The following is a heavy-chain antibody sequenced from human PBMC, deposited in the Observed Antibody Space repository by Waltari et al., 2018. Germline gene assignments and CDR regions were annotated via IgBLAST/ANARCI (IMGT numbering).Heavy chain of an antibody. CDR3: ASPREVVIAIPAIRDGHNKFGMDV. Sequence: QVQLVQSGAEVKKPGASVKVSCKASGYTFTSYYMHWVRQAPGQGLEWMGIINPSGGSTSYAQKFQGRVTMTRDTSTSTVYMELSSLRSEDTAVYYCASPREVVIAIPAIRDGHNKFGMDVWGQGTTVTVSS. CDR1: GYTFTSYY. D-gene: IGHD2-21*01. J-gene: IGHJ6*02. V-gene: IGHV1-46*01. CDR2: INPSGGST.